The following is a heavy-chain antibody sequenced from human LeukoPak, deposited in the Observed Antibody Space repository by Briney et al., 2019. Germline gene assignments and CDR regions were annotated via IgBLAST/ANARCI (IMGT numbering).Heavy chain of an antibody. CDR1: GGSFSGYY. J-gene: IGHJ4*02. D-gene: IGHD6-19*01. V-gene: IGHV4-34*01. CDR3: ARGPRSSGYFDY. CDR2: INHSGNS. Sequence: SETLSLTCAVYGGSFSGYYWSWLRQPPGKGLEWIGEINHSGNSNYNPSLKSRVTISVDTSKNQFSLKLSSVTAADTAVYYCARGPRSSGYFDYWGQGTLVTVSS.